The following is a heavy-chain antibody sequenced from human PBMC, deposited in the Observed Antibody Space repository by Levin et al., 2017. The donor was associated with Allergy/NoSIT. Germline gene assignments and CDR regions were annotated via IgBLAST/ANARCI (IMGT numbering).Heavy chain of an antibody. CDR1: GFSFSDYY. D-gene: IGHD2-21*02. J-gene: IGHJ3*02. Sequence: GGSLRLSCAASGFSFSDYYMGWIRQAPGKGLEWISSISRINYTDYADSVRGRFTLSRDNTKNSLFLQMDSLRADDTAVYYCAGTTHCGGDCYPGDALDIWGQGTVVTVSS. CDR3: AGTTHCGGDCYPGDALDI. CDR2: ISRINYT. V-gene: IGHV3-11*03.